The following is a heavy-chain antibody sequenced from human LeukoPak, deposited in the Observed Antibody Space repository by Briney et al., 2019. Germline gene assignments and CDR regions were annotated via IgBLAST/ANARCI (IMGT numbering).Heavy chain of an antibody. Sequence: GGSLRLSCAASGFTFSNSWLHWVRQAPGKGLVWVSRINERGSSTSYADSVKGRFTISRDNAKNTLYLQMNNLRADDTAVYYCAGGRLVATSRAVAIDYWGQGTLVTVSS. V-gene: IGHV3-74*01. J-gene: IGHJ4*02. CDR1: GFTFSNSW. D-gene: IGHD5-12*01. CDR2: INERGSST. CDR3: AGGRLVATSRAVAIDY.